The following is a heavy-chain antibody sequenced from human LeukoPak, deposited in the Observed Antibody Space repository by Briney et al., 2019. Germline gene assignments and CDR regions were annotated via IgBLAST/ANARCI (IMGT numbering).Heavy chain of an antibody. J-gene: IGHJ6*03. CDR2: ISSSSSYI. CDR1: GFTFSSYS. CDR3: ARGTRGGLVLWFGELGANYYYYYMDV. D-gene: IGHD3-10*01. Sequence: GGSLRLSCAASGFTFSSYSMNWVRQAPGKGLEWVSSISSSSSYIYYADSVKGRFTISRDNAKNSLYLQTNSLRAEDTAVYYCARGTRGGLVLWFGELGANYYYYYMDVWGKGTTVTVSS. V-gene: IGHV3-21*01.